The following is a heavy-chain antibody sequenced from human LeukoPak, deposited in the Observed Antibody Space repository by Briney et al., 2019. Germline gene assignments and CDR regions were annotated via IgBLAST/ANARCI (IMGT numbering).Heavy chain of an antibody. D-gene: IGHD3-16*01. CDR2: ISSSSSYI. CDR3: VRDTSDSLGAFDI. CDR1: GFTFSSYS. V-gene: IGHV3-21*06. J-gene: IGHJ3*02. Sequence: GGSLRLSCAASGFTFSSYSMNWVRQAPGKGLEWVSSISSSSSYIYYADSLKGRFTISRDNAKNSLYLQMNSLRAEDTAVYYCVRDTSDSLGAFDIWGQGTMVTVSS.